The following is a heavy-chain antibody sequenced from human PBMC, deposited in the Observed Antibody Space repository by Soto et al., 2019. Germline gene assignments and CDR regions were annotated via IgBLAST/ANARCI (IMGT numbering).Heavy chain of an antibody. Sequence: GESLKISCQGSGYIFTTYWIGWVRQTPGKGLEWMGIIYPGDSDTRYSPSFQGQVTISADKSISTAYLQWSSLKASDTAIYYCATGGYCSDTTCYNFFDYWGQGTLVTVSS. J-gene: IGHJ4*02. CDR1: GYIFTTYW. V-gene: IGHV5-51*01. CDR3: ATGGYCSDTTCYNFFDY. CDR2: IYPGDSDT. D-gene: IGHD2-2*02.